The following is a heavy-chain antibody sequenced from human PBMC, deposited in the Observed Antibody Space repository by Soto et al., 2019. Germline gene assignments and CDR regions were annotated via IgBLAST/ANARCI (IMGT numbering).Heavy chain of an antibody. J-gene: IGHJ3*02. CDR3: ARALTPLRYFDWLPSVDAFDI. V-gene: IGHV1-18*01. CDR1: GYTFTSYG. Sequence: ASVKVSCKASGYTFTSYGISWVQQAPGQGLEWMGWISAYNGNTNYAQKLQGRVTMTTDTSTSTAYMELRSLRSDDTAVYYCARALTPLRYFDWLPSVDAFDIWGQGTMVTVSS. D-gene: IGHD3-9*01. CDR2: ISAYNGNT.